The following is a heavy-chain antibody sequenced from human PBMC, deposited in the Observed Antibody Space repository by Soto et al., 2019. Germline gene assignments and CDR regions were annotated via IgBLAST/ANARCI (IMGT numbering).Heavy chain of an antibody. CDR3: AGARRPYFVWFDP. D-gene: IGHD3-9*01. J-gene: IGHJ5*02. CDR2: INHSGST. Sequence: QVQLQQWGAGLLKPSETLSLTCAVYGGSFSGYYWSWIRQPPGKGLEWIGEINHSGSTNYNPSLKSRVTISVDTSKNQFSLKLSSVTAADTAVYYCAGARRPYFVWFDPWGQGTLVTVSS. CDR1: GGSFSGYY. V-gene: IGHV4-34*01.